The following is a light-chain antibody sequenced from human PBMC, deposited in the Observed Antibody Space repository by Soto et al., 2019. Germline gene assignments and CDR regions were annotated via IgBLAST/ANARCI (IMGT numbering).Light chain of an antibody. Sequence: QSVLTQRASVSGSPGQSTTISCTGTSSDVGGNKHVSWYQQHPGKAPKLMIYDVTNRPSGVSDRFSASKSGNTASLTISGLQAEDEADYYCSSYTSSNTDVSAPGTKVTVL. J-gene: IGLJ1*01. CDR3: SSYTSSNTDV. V-gene: IGLV2-14*03. CDR1: SSDVGGNKH. CDR2: DVT.